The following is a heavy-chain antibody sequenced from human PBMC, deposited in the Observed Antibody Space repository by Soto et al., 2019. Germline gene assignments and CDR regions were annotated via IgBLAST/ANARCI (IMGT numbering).Heavy chain of an antibody. CDR2: ISYDGSNQ. Sequence: QVQLVESGGGVVQPGRSLRLSCAASGFTFSSYGMHWVRQAPGKGLEWVAVISYDGSNQYYADSVKGRFTISRDNSKNTLYMQMNSLSAEDTAVYYCAKEWELGAAFDIWGQGTMVTVSS. V-gene: IGHV3-30*18. CDR1: GFTFSSYG. J-gene: IGHJ3*02. CDR3: AKEWELGAAFDI. D-gene: IGHD1-26*01.